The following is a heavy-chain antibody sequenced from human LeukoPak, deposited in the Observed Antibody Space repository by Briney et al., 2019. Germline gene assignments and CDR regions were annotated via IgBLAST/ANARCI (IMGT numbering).Heavy chain of an antibody. V-gene: IGHV3-21*06. CDR1: VFTFSSGT. Sequence: GGSLRLSCAASVFTFSSGTMNWVRQAPEKALEWVSSLSGSGRLIWYAGSVKGRFTISRDNAANSLFLQMNSLRVEDTAVYYCARDLQTGLAFDAWGQGTVVTVSS. CDR2: LSGSGRLI. D-gene: IGHD7-27*01. J-gene: IGHJ3*01. CDR3: ARDLQTGLAFDA.